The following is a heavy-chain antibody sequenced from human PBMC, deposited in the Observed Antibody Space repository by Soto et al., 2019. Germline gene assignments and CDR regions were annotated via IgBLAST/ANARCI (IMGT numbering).Heavy chain of an antibody. CDR3: ARYRVVGATDGFPFAFDI. D-gene: IGHD1-26*01. CDR1: GGSISSGDYY. V-gene: IGHV4-30-4*01. J-gene: IGHJ3*02. Sequence: PSETLSLTCTVSGGSISSGDYYWSWIRQPPGKGLEWIGYIYYSGSTYYNPSLKSRVTISVDTSKNQFSLKLSSVTAADTAVYYCARYRVVGATDGFPFAFDIWGQGTMVTVSS. CDR2: IYYSGST.